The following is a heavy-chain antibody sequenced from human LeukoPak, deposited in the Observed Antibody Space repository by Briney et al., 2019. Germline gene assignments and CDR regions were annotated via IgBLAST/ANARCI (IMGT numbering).Heavy chain of an antibody. V-gene: IGHV3-30*18. CDR3: AKDLRYSGSYGSAFDI. D-gene: IGHD1-26*01. CDR1: GFTFSSYG. J-gene: IGHJ3*02. CDR2: ISYDGSNK. Sequence: TGGSLRLSCAASGFTFSSYGMHWVRQAPGKGLEWVAVISYDGSNKYYADSVKGRFTISRDNSKNTLYLQMNSLRAEDTAVYYCAKDLRYSGSYGSAFDIWGQGTMVTVSS.